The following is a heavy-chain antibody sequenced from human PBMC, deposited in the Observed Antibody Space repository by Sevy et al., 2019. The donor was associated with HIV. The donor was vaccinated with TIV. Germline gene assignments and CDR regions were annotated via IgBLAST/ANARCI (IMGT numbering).Heavy chain of an antibody. CDR1: EITFSNYA. J-gene: IGHJ3*02. D-gene: IGHD3-16*01. V-gene: IGHV3-23*01. Sequence: GGSLRLSCAASEITFSNYAMSWVRQAPGKGLEWGSSISGSGGETYYADPVKGRFTISGYKAKNTLYLQMNGLRAEDMAVYYCAKDLILVVGEALDIWGQGTMVTVSS. CDR2: ISGSGGET. CDR3: AKDLILVVGEALDI.